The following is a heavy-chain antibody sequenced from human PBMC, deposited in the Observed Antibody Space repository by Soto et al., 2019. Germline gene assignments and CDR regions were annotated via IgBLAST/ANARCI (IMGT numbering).Heavy chain of an antibody. Sequence: QVQPVPSGAGVKKPGASLKVSCKGCGYTFTSYAMHWVRPAPRQRLEWMWWVNAGNGNTKYSQKFQGRVTITRDTSASTAYMELSSLRSEDTAVYYCARSESGYCTNGVCYPYFDYWGQGTLVTVSS. J-gene: IGHJ4*02. CDR3: ARSESGYCTNGVCYPYFDY. D-gene: IGHD2-8*01. V-gene: IGHV1-3*01. CDR2: VNAGNGNT. CDR1: GYTFTSYA.